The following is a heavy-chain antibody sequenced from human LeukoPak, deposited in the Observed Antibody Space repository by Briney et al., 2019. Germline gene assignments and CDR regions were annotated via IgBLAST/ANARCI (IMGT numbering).Heavy chain of an antibody. Sequence: GGSLRLSCAASGFTFGIYAMNWVRQAPGKGLQWVSTIGSAGVDTYYADSVKGRFTISRDNSKNTLYLQMNSLRAEDTAVYYCAKEPITGQVPPGTSYWGQGTLVTVSS. CDR3: AKEPITGQVPPGTSY. CDR2: IGSAGVDT. CDR1: GFTFGIYA. V-gene: IGHV3-23*01. D-gene: IGHD5-12*01. J-gene: IGHJ4*02.